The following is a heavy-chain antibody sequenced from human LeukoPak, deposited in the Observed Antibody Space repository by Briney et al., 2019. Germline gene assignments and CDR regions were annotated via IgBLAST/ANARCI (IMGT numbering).Heavy chain of an antibody. CDR1: GFTDYW. CDR3: ATQGPDIPFDV. Sequence: GESLKISCQGSGFTDYWIGWVRQMPGKGLEWMGIIYPGDSDTIYSPSFQGQVTMSFDKSITTAYLQWSSLKASDTAMYYCATQGPDIPFDVWGQGTMVTVSS. CDR2: IYPGDSDT. V-gene: IGHV5-51*01. D-gene: IGHD2-15*01. J-gene: IGHJ3*01.